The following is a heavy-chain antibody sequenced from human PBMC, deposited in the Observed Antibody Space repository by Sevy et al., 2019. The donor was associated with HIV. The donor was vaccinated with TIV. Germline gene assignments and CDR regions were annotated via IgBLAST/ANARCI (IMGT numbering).Heavy chain of an antibody. D-gene: IGHD3-22*01. CDR1: EFTFSNYA. Sequence: GGSLRLSCAASEFTFSNYAMSWVRQAPGKGLEWVSTITSSGGRTYYAHSVRGRFTISRDNSKHTLYLQMNSLRAEDTAVYYCATYYYDSSGYYSAGWFDPWGQGTLVTVSS. CDR3: ATYYYDSSGYYSAGWFDP. CDR2: ITSSGGRT. J-gene: IGHJ5*02. V-gene: IGHV3-23*01.